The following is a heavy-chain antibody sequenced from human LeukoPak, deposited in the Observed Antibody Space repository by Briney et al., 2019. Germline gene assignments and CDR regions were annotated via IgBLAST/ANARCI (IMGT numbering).Heavy chain of an antibody. CDR1: GFTFSSYW. D-gene: IGHD2-15*01. V-gene: IGHV3-7*01. CDR3: VRDYCSGGSCYESKWFDP. J-gene: IGHJ5*02. Sequence: PGGSLRLSCAASGFTFSSYWMSWVRQAPGKGLEWVANIKQDGSQKYYVDSVKGRFSISRDNAKNSLYLQMNSLRAGDTAVYFCVRDYCSGGSCYESKWFDPWGQGTLVTVSS. CDR2: IKQDGSQK.